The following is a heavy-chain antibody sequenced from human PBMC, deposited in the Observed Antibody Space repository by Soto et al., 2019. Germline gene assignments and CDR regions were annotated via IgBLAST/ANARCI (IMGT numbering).Heavy chain of an antibody. Sequence: EVKRVESGGGLVQPGGSLGLSCAASGFSVSNLFMTWIRQAPGKGLEWVSVISSDGSTYYADSVKGRFTISRDNSKNTLYLEMNSLRAGDTAVYYCARDTLGGAYDFRHGGQGTLVTVSS. D-gene: IGHD3-3*01. CDR1: GFSVSNLF. CDR2: ISSDGST. J-gene: IGHJ4*02. V-gene: IGHV3-66*01. CDR3: ARDTLGGAYDFRH.